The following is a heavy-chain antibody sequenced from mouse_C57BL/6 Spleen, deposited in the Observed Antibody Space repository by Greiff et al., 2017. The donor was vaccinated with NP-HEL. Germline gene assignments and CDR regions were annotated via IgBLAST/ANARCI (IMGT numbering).Heavy chain of an antibody. Sequence: EVKLQESGPGLVKPSQSLSLTCSVTGYSITSGYYWNWIRQFPGNKLEWMGYISYDGSNNYNPSLKNRISITRDTSKNQFFLKLNSVTTEDTATYYCARDYDGWGQGTLVTVSA. V-gene: IGHV3-6*01. CDR3: ARDYDG. D-gene: IGHD2-3*01. CDR1: GYSITSGYY. J-gene: IGHJ3*01. CDR2: ISYDGSN.